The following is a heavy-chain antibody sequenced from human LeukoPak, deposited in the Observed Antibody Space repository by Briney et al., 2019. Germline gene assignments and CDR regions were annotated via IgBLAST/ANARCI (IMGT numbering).Heavy chain of an antibody. CDR1: GGSISNSFNYY. V-gene: IGHV4-39*07. CDR3: ARDLMVTASMFDY. D-gene: IGHD2-21*02. CDR2: IYSGGRT. J-gene: IGHJ4*02. Sequence: PSETLSLTCTVSGGSISNSFNYYWGWIRQPPGKGLEWIGSIYSGGRTYYNPSLKSRVIISVDTSKNQFSLNLSSLTAADTAVYYCARDLMVTASMFDYWGQGTLVSVSS.